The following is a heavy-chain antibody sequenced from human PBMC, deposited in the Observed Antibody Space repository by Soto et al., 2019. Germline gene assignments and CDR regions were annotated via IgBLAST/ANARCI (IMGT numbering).Heavy chain of an antibody. CDR2: IYSSGST. J-gene: IGHJ4*02. CDR1: GGSISSGVYY. CDR3: ARYTTAFFYFAS. V-gene: IGHV4-31*03. D-gene: IGHD3-3*01. Sequence: PSETLSLTCTVSGGSISSGVYYWSWIRQHPGKGLEWTGYIYSSGSTYYNPSLKSRLTISVDTSKNQFSLKLNSVTAADTAVYYCARYTTAFFYFASWGLGTLVTVSS.